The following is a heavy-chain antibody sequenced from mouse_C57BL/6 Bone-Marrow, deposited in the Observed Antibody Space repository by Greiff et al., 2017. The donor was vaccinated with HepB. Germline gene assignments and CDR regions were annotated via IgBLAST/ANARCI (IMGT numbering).Heavy chain of an antibody. D-gene: IGHD2-2*01. CDR3: DYYGYDPYYFDY. CDR2: IYPGSGST. CDR1: GYTFTSYW. J-gene: IGHJ2*01. Sequence: VKLQQPGAELVKPGASVKMSCKASGYTFTSYWITWVKQRPGQGLEWIGDIYPGSGSTNYNEKFKSKATLTVDTSSSTAYMQLSSLTSEDSAVYDCDYYGYDPYYFDYWGQGTTLTVSS. V-gene: IGHV1-55*01.